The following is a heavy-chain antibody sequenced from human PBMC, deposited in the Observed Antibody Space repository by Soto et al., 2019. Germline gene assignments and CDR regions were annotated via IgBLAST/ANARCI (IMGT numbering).Heavy chain of an antibody. J-gene: IGHJ4*02. Sequence: LRLSCAASGFTFSSYAMSWVRQAPGKGLEWVSAISGSGGSTYYADSVKGRFTISRDNSKNTLYLQMNSLRAEDTAVYYCAKEPPLAYCGGDCYSLWGQGTLVTVSS. CDR1: GFTFSSYA. CDR2: ISGSGGST. V-gene: IGHV3-23*01. CDR3: AKEPPLAYCGGDCYSL. D-gene: IGHD2-21*02.